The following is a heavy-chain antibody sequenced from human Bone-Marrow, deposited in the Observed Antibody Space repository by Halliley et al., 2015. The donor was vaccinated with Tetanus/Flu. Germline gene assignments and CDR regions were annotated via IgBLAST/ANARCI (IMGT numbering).Heavy chain of an antibody. J-gene: IGHJ6*02. CDR1: GYTFSTYW. CDR2: IYPGDSDT. D-gene: IGHD6-13*01. Sequence: VQLVQSGVEVKEPGESLKISCKGSGYTFSTYWIAWVRQMPGKGLEWMGIIYPGDSDTRYSPPFEGQVTISADKSINTAYLQWSSLKASDSAMYYCARHSAAGKPGNNYYYYYGMDVWGQGTTVAVSS. V-gene: IGHV5-51*01. CDR3: ARHSAAGKPGNNYYYYYGMDV.